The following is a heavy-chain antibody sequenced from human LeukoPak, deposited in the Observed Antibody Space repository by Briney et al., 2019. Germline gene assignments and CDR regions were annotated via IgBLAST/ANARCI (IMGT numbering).Heavy chain of an antibody. D-gene: IGHD5-24*01. CDR2: ISSSSSTI. CDR3: ARTGWLQSDPFDS. CDR1: RFTFSSYS. Sequence: GGSLRLSCAASRFTFSSYSMNWVRQAPGKGLEWISYISSSSSTIYYADSVKGRFTISRDNAKNSLFLQMNGLRAEDTAVYYCARTGWLQSDPFDSWGQGTLVTVSS. V-gene: IGHV3-48*01. J-gene: IGHJ4*02.